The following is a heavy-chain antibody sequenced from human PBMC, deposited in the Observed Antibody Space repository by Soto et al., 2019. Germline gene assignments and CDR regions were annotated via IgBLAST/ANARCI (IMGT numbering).Heavy chain of an antibody. CDR1: GGSFSGYY. Sequence: QVQLQQWGAGLLKPSETLSLTCAVYGGSFSGYYWSWIRQPPGKGLEWIGEINHSGSTNYNPSLKRRGNIAVETNEIQYSLRVSFVTAPDMAAYYCARGMPYSSGSYYMQVRYSFAYGGKGSLV. J-gene: IGHJ4*02. V-gene: IGHV4-34*01. CDR3: ARGMPYSSGSYYMQVRYSFAY. CDR2: INHSGST. D-gene: IGHD3-10*01.